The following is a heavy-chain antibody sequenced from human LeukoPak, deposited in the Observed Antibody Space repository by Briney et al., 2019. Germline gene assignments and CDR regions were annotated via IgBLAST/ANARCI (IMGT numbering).Heavy chain of an antibody. CDR2: ICYSGGS. V-gene: IGHV4-59*01. D-gene: IGHD6-13*01. Sequence: SETLSLTCSVSGASITNFYWTWIRQPPGKGLEWIGKICYSGGSNYHPSLESRVTISVDTSKSQISLRLSSLTAADTALYYCARSPSLYSSTWRTPAAHVDLWGRGTLVYVSS. CDR3: ARSPSLYSSTWRTPAAHVDL. CDR1: GASITNFY. J-gene: IGHJ2*01.